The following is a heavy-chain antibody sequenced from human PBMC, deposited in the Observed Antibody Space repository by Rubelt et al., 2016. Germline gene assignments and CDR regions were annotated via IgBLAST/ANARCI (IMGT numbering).Heavy chain of an antibody. CDR3: ARVAAGTEPPDY. Sequence: QVQLVQSGAEVKKPGASVKVSCKVSGYTLTELSMHWVRQAPGQGLEWMGWINPNSGGTNFAQRLQGRVTMTRDSSISTADMELSRLRSDDTAVYYCARVAAGTEPPDYWGQGTLVTVSS. J-gene: IGHJ4*02. V-gene: IGHV1-2*02. CDR2: INPNSGGT. D-gene: IGHD6-13*01. CDR1: GYTLTELS.